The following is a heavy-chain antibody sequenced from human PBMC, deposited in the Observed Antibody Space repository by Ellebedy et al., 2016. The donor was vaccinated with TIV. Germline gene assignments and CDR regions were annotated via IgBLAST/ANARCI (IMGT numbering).Heavy chain of an antibody. Sequence: GESLKISCAASGFTIRAYWMHWVRQAPGKGLEWVANIKHDGSVRFYVDSVKGRFTISRDNAKNSLFLEMNSLRDEDTAVYYCLCDSLYTFDNWGQGTLVTASS. CDR3: LCDSLYTFDN. V-gene: IGHV3-7*01. D-gene: IGHD2-15*01. J-gene: IGHJ4*02. CDR1: GFTIRAYW. CDR2: IKHDGSVR.